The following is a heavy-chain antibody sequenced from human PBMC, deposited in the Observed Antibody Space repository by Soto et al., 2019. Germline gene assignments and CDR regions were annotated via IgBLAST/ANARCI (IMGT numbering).Heavy chain of an antibody. CDR1: GFTFATYA. D-gene: IGHD1-1*01. V-gene: IGHV3-23*01. CDR2: ISATGIST. CDR3: ARDKDTSSWTGFDF. J-gene: IGHJ4*01. Sequence: PGGSLRLSCAASGFTFATYAMSWVGQSPGKGLEWVSAISATGISTHYADSVKGRVTISRDNSANTLSLEMSSLTAEDTAVYYCARDKDTSSWTGFDFWGHGTLVTVSS.